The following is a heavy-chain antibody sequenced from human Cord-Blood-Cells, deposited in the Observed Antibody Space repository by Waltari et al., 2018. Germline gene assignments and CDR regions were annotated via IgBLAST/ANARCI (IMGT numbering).Heavy chain of an antibody. CDR2: ISHWGSS. CDR1: GYPIRSGYY. D-gene: IGHD6-6*01. V-gene: IGHV4-38-2*02. Sequence: QVQLKESGPGLVKPSETLSLTCALSGYPIRSGYYWGWIRQPPGKGRKWIGNISHWGSSYYNPSLKSRVTISVDTSKNQFSLKLSSVTAADTAVYYCARDSSSSGDYWGQGTLVTVSS. J-gene: IGHJ4*02. CDR3: ARDSSSSGDY.